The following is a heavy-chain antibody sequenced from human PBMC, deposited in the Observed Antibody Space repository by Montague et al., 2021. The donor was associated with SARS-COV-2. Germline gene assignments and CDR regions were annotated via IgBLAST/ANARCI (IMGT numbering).Heavy chain of an antibody. V-gene: IGHV4-59*01. CDR3: ARAQTTCLIANCVNYFDY. CDR1: GDSITTYY. Sequence: SETLSLTCSVSGDSITTYYWSWIRQSPGRGLEWIGHIYYTGTTKYDPSLKSRVTISVDTPKNQFSLKLRSVTAADTAVYFCARAQTTCLIANCVNYFDYWGQGALVTVST. J-gene: IGHJ4*02. CDR2: IYYTGTT. D-gene: IGHD1-1*01.